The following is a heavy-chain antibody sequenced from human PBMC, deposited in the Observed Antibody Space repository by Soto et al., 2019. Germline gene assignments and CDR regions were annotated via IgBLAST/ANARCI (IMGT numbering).Heavy chain of an antibody. Sequence: QVQLVQSGTEVKKSGSSVKVSRKASGGTSSNFIITWVRQVPGQGLEWLGGILPMFGAVKYSQKFQDRLTITADRSTQTAAMELRSLRSEDTAVYYCARPKRSGYDRGDSYYHTLDVWGHGTTVTVS. J-gene: IGHJ6*02. D-gene: IGHD3-3*01. CDR3: ARPKRSGYDRGDSYYHTLDV. CDR2: ILPMFGAV. CDR1: GGTSSNFI. V-gene: IGHV1-69*06.